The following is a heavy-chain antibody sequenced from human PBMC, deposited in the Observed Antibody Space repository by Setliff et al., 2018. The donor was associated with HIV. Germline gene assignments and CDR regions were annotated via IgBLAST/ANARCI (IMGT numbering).Heavy chain of an antibody. Sequence: SETLSLTCAVSGGSFTGYYWSWIRQTPGKGLEWIAEINHSGNTNYNPSLKSRVTISVVTSKSHFSLKMTSVTAADTAIYFCARGALSLIMTKLLSFFDSWGQGTQVTVSS. CDR1: GGSFTGYY. J-gene: IGHJ4*02. D-gene: IGHD3-16*01. CDR2: INHSGNT. CDR3: ARGALSLIMTKLLSFFDS. V-gene: IGHV4-34*01.